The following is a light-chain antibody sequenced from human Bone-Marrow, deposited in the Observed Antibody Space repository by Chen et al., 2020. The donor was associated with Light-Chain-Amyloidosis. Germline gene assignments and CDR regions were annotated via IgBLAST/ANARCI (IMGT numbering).Light chain of an antibody. Sequence: QSALTQPAPVSGSPGQSITISCTGTGSDVSGDNHVSWYQQHPDQAPKLMSYEVTNRPSWVPDRFSGSKSTNTASLTISGLQTEDEADYFCSSYTITNKLVFGSGTRVTVL. CDR3: SSYTITNKLV. CDR2: EVT. CDR1: GSDVSGDNH. V-gene: IGLV2-14*01. J-gene: IGLJ1*01.